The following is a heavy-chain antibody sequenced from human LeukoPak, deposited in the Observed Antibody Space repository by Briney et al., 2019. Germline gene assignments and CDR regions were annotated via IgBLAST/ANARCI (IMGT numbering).Heavy chain of an antibody. CDR2: INPSGGST. CDR1: GYTFTSYY. CDR3: ARDRDYDILTGYYVDY. D-gene: IGHD3-9*01. V-gene: IGHV1-46*01. J-gene: IGHJ4*02. Sequence: ASVKVSCKASGYTFTSYYMHWVRQAPGQGLEWMGIINPSGGSTSYAQKFQGRVTMTRDMSTSTVYMELSSLRSEDTAVYYCARDRDYDILTGYYVDYWGQGTLVTVSS.